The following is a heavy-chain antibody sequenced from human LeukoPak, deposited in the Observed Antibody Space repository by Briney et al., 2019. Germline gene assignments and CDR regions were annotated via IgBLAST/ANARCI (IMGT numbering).Heavy chain of an antibody. CDR1: GYTFTSYD. Sequence: GASVKVSCKASGYTFTSYDINWVRQATGQGLEWMGWMNPNSGDTDYAQKFQGRVTITRNTSISTAYMELSSLRSEDTAVYYCARAPVLRFLDPYYYMDVWGKGTTVTVSS. D-gene: IGHD3-3*01. V-gene: IGHV1-8*03. CDR3: ARAPVLRFLDPYYYMDV. J-gene: IGHJ6*03. CDR2: MNPNSGDT.